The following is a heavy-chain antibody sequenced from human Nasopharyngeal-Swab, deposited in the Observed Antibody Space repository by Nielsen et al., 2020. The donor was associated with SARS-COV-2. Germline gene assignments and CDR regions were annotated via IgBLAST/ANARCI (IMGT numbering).Heavy chain of an antibody. CDR2: INPNNGNT. V-gene: IGHV1-18*04. CDR1: GYTFTGYY. D-gene: IGHD4-17*01. J-gene: IGHJ4*02. CDR3: ARDRGWRYGDYRSDY. Sequence: ASVKVSCKASGYTFTGYYMHWVRQAPGQGLEWMGWINPNNGNTNYAQKLQGRVTMTTDTSTSTAYMELRSLRSDDTAVYYCARDRGWRYGDYRSDYWGQGTLVTVSS.